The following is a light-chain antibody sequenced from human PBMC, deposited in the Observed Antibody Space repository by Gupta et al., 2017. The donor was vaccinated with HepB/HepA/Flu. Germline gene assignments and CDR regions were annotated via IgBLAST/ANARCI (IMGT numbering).Light chain of an antibody. CDR1: NSNIGNNY. CDR3: GTWDSRLSVVV. V-gene: IGLV1-51*01. Sequence: QSVLTQPPSVSPAPGQKVTISCSASNSNIGNNYVSWYQQLPGTAPKLLIYDNNKRPSGIPDRFSGSKSGTSATLGITGLQTGDEADYYCGTWDSRLSVVVFGGGTKLTVL. J-gene: IGLJ2*01. CDR2: DNN.